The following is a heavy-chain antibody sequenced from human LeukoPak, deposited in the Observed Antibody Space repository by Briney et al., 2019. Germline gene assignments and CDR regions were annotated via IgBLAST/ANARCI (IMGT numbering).Heavy chain of an antibody. Sequence: SETLSLTCTLSNGPISSDYWRWIRKPPGKGLVWIGYIYYSGSTNYNPSRKSRVTISVDTSNNQISLNLTSVTAADAAVYYCERGRSLAVDNGGYTWFDPWGQGSLVTVSS. CDR3: ERGRSLAVDNGGYTWFDP. CDR1: NGPISSDY. J-gene: IGHJ5*02. CDR2: IYYSGST. V-gene: IGHV4-59*01. D-gene: IGHD2-21*01.